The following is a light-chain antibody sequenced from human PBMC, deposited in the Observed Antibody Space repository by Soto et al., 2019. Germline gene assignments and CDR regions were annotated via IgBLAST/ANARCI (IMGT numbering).Light chain of an antibody. J-gene: IGLJ2*01. V-gene: IGLV2-23*01. CDR1: SSDVGSYTL. CDR2: EGS. Sequence: QSALTQPASVSGSPGQSITISCTGTSSDVGSYTLVSWYQHHPGKAPKLMIYEGSKRPSGVSNRFSGSKSGNTASLTISGLQAGDEADYSCCSYAGSSTSVVFGGGTKLTVL. CDR3: CSYAGSSTSVV.